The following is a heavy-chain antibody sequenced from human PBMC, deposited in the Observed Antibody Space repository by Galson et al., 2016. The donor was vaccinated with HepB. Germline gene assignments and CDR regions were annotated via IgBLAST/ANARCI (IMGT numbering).Heavy chain of an antibody. V-gene: IGHV2-70*01. CDR2: IDWEDDK. D-gene: IGHD5-24*01. Sequence: ALVKPTQTLTLTCTFSGFSLSTSGMCVSWIRQPPGKALEWLAFIDWEDDKYYNISLRTRLTISKDTSKNQVVLTMTDMAPGDTARYYCARINRHGYNNYYFDYWGQGTLVSVAS. J-gene: IGHJ4*02. CDR3: ARINRHGYNNYYFDY. CDR1: GFSLSTSGMC.